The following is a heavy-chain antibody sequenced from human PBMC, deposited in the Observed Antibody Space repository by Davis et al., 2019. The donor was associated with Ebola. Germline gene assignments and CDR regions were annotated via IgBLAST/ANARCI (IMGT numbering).Heavy chain of an antibody. D-gene: IGHD1-1*01. CDR1: GFTFSSYW. Sequence: ESLKISCAASGFTFSSYWMHWVRQAPGKGLVWVSRINSDGSSTSYADSVKGRFTISRDNSKNTLYLQMNSLRAEDTAVYYCAKDQVGTAQYYYYGMDVWGQGTTVTVSS. CDR2: INSDGSST. V-gene: IGHV3-74*01. CDR3: AKDQVGTAQYYYYGMDV. J-gene: IGHJ6*02.